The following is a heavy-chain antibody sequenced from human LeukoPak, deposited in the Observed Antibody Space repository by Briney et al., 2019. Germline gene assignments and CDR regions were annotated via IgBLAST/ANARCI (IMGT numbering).Heavy chain of an antibody. V-gene: IGHV1-8*02. J-gene: IGHJ6*03. D-gene: IGHD6-19*01. CDR3: ARTGYSSGWITYYYYYYMDV. Sequence: GASVKVSCKAPGGTFSSHAINWVRQATGQGLEWMGWMNPNSGNTGYAQKFQGRVTMTRNTSISTAYMELSSLRSEDTAVYYCARTGYSSGWITYYYYYYMDVWGKGTTVTISS. CDR2: MNPNSGNT. CDR1: GGTFSSHA.